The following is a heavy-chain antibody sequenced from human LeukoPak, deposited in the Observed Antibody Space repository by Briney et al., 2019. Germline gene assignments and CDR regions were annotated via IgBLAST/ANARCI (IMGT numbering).Heavy chain of an antibody. CDR1: GFTFSNYW. V-gene: IGHV3-74*01. Sequence: AGGSLRLSCAASGFTFSNYWMYWVRQAPGKGLVWVSRINSDGKTTNYADSVKGRFTISRDNAKNTLYPQMNSLRAEDTAVYYCARDITLTRGGRSDYWGQGTLVTVSA. CDR2: INSDGKTT. CDR3: ARDITLTRGGRSDY. J-gene: IGHJ4*02. D-gene: IGHD3-10*01.